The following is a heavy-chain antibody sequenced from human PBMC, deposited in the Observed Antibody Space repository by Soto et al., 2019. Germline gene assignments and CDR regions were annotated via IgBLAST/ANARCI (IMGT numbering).Heavy chain of an antibody. CDR2: IYYSGST. CDR1: GGSVSSGSYY. Sequence: PSETLPHTCSVSGGSVSSGSYYWSWIRKPPGKGLEWIGYIYYSGSTNYNPSFKSRVTISVDTSKNQFSLNLSSVTAADTAVYYCARTGYSRRGNRFDPWGQGTLVTAPQ. CDR3: ARTGYSRRGNRFDP. D-gene: IGHD6-13*01. J-gene: IGHJ5*02. V-gene: IGHV4-61*01.